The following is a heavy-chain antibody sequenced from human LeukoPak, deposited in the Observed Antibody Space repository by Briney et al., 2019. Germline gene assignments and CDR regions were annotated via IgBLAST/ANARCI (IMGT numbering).Heavy chain of an antibody. J-gene: IGHJ4*02. CDR3: ASSLTHFDY. V-gene: IGHV3-48*03. D-gene: IGHD1-14*01. CDR1: GVTFSSFD. Sequence: GGSLRLSCAASGVTFSSFDMNWVRQAPGKGLEWVSYISSSGSTICYADSVKGRFTIFRDNAKSSLYLQMGSLRGEDTAVYYCASSLTHFDYWGQGTLVTVSS. CDR2: ISSSGSTI.